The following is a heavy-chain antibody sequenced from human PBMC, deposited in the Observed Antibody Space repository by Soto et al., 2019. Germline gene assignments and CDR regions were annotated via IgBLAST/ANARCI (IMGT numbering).Heavy chain of an antibody. CDR2: INAGNGNT. CDR1: GYTFTSYG. D-gene: IGHD3-22*01. CDR3: VRSSGWYYVDY. V-gene: IGHV1-3*01. J-gene: IGHJ4*02. Sequence: QVQLVQSGAEVKKPGASVKVSCKASGYTFTSYGIHWVRQAPGQRLEWMGWINAGNGNTKYSQKFQGRVTITRDTSASTAYMELSSLRSEDTAVYYCVRSSGWYYVDYWGQGTRVTVSS.